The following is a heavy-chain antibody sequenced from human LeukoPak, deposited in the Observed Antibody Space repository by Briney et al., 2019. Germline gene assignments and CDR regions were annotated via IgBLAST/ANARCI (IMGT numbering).Heavy chain of an antibody. J-gene: IGHJ5*02. CDR1: GFNLRDYW. Sequence: GGSLRLSCPASGFNLRDYWMHWVRQAPGKGLVWISRLGTSGTYTNYADSVKGRFTTSRDNAKNTLYLQMNSLRAEDTACYYGVRDPSNSGYGFDLWGQGTLVTVSS. D-gene: IGHD4-11*01. CDR2: LGTSGTYT. V-gene: IGHV3-74*01. CDR3: VRDPSNSGYGFDL.